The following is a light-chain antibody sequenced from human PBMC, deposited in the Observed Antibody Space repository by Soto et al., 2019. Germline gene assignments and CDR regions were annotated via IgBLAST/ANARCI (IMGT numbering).Light chain of an antibody. CDR1: SSNIGSNT. Sequence: QSVLTQPPSASGTPGQRVTISCSGSSSNIGSNTVTWYQQLPGTAPKLLIYNSNQRPSGVPDRFSGSKSGTSASLAISGLQSEDEADYYCAVWDDRLNCCVLFGGGTKLTVL. CDR3: AVWDDRLNCCVL. J-gene: IGLJ2*01. CDR2: NSN. V-gene: IGLV1-44*01.